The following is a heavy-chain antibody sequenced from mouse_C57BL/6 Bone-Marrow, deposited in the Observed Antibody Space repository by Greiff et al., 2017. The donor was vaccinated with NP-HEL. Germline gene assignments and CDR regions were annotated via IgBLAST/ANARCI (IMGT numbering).Heavy chain of an antibody. D-gene: IGHD1-1*01. J-gene: IGHJ1*03. CDR3: ARDRDDYYGSNPYWYFDV. CDR1: GYTFTSYW. CDR2: IDPSDSYT. Sequence: VQLQQPGAELVKPGASVKLSCKASGYTFTSYWMQWVKQRPGQGLEWIGEIDPSDSYTNYNQKFKGKATLTVDTSSSTAYMQLSSLTSEDSAVYYGARDRDDYYGSNPYWYFDVWGTGTTVTVSS. V-gene: IGHV1-50*01.